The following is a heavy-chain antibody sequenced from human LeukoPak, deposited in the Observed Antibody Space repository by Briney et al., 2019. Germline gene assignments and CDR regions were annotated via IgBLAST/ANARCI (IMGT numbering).Heavy chain of an antibody. J-gene: IGHJ4*02. V-gene: IGHV4-34*01. CDR3: ARRWLLEDY. Sequence: TSETLSLTCAVYGGSFSGYYWSWIRQPPGEGLEWIGEINHSGSTNYNPSLKSRVTISVATSKNQFSLKLSSVTAADTAVYYCARRWLLEDYWGQGTLVTVSS. CDR1: GGSFSGYY. D-gene: IGHD3-22*01. CDR2: INHSGST.